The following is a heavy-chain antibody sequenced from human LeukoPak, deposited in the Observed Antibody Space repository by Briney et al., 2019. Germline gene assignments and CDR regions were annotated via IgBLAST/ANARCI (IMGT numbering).Heavy chain of an antibody. CDR3: ARELKSGYSGTYYYYYMDV. J-gene: IGHJ6*03. Sequence: SGGSLRLSCAASGFTFSSYRMSWVRQAPGKGLEWVANIKQDGSEEYYVDSVKGRFTISRDNAKNSLYLQMNSLRAEDTAVYYCARELKSGYSGTYYYYYMDVWGKGTTVTVSS. CDR1: GFTFSSYR. V-gene: IGHV3-7*01. CDR2: IKQDGSEE. D-gene: IGHD5-12*01.